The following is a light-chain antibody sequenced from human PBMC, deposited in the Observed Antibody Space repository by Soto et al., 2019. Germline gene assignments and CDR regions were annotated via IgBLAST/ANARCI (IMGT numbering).Light chain of an antibody. Sequence: DIQMPQSPSSLSASVGDTVTITCRASQSINRFFNWYQQKSGKAPKVLISTTSNLQTGVPSRFSGSGSGTHFTLTITDRQPEDFATYYCQQCDSFPLTFGGGTKVEIK. J-gene: IGKJ4*01. CDR3: QQCDSFPLT. CDR2: TTS. V-gene: IGKV1-39*01. CDR1: QSINRF.